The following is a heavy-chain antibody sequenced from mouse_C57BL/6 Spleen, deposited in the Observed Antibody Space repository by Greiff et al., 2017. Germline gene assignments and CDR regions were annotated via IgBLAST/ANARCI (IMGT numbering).Heavy chain of an antibody. CDR1: GYSITSGYY. CDR3: ARDHQLRYYAMDY. V-gene: IGHV3-6*01. D-gene: IGHD3-2*02. J-gene: IGHJ4*01. CDR2: ISYDGSN. Sequence: EVKLMESGPGLVKPSQSLSLTCSVTGYSITSGYYWNWIRQFPGNKLEWMGYISYDGSNNYNPSLKNRISITRDTSKNQFFLKLNSVTTEDTATYYCARDHQLRYYAMDYWGQGTSVTVSS.